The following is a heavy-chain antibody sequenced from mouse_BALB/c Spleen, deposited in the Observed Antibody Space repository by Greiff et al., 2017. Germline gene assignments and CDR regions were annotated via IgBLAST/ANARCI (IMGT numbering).Heavy chain of an antibody. J-gene: IGHJ2*01. Sequence: VKLMESGPGLVAPSQSLSITCTASGFSLTGYGVNWVRQPPGKGLEWLGMIWGDGSTDYNSALKSRLSISKDNSKSQVFLKMNSLQTDDTARYYCARRSSYYGNLFDYWGQGTTLTVSS. CDR2: IWGDGST. D-gene: IGHD2-1*01. V-gene: IGHV2-6-7*01. CDR1: GFSLTGYG. CDR3: ARRSSYYGNLFDY.